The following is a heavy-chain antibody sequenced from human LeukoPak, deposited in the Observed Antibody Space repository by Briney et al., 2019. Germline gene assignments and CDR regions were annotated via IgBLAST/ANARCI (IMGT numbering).Heavy chain of an antibody. Sequence: GGSLRLSCAASGFTFSSYSMNWVRQAPGKGLEWVAVISYDGSNKYYADSVKGRFTISRDNSKNMLYLQMNSLRAEDTAVYYCAKDKYSSSWVDYWGQGALVTVSS. J-gene: IGHJ4*02. CDR1: GFTFSSYS. D-gene: IGHD6-13*01. V-gene: IGHV3-30*18. CDR2: ISYDGSNK. CDR3: AKDKYSSSWVDY.